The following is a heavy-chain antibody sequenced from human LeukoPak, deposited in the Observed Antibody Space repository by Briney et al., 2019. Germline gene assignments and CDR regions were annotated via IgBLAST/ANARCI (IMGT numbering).Heavy chain of an antibody. Sequence: ASVKVSCKASGYTFTGYYMHWVRQAPGQGLEWMGWINPSSGGTNYAQKFQGRVTMTRDTSISTAYMELSRLRSDDTAVYYCARGRLLRAAMVTSYYYYMDVWGKGTTVTISS. J-gene: IGHJ6*03. V-gene: IGHV1-2*02. CDR3: ARGRLLRAAMVTSYYYYMDV. CDR2: INPSSGGT. D-gene: IGHD5-18*01. CDR1: GYTFTGYY.